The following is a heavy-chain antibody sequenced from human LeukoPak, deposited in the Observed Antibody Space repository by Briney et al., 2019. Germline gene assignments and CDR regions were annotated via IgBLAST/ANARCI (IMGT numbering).Heavy chain of an antibody. CDR3: AVSYGFR. J-gene: IGHJ4*02. CDR1: GGSISSYY. CDR2: IYYTGNT. D-gene: IGHD5-18*01. V-gene: IGHV4-59*06. Sequence: SETLSLTCTVSGGSISSYYWSWIRQPPGKGLEWIGYIYYTGNTFYNPSLKSRVAISVDTSKNQFSLKLSSVTAADTAVYYCAVSYGFRWGQGTLVTVSS.